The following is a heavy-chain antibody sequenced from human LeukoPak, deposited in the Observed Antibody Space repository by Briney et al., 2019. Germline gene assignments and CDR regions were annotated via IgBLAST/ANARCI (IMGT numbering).Heavy chain of an antibody. Sequence: GRSLRLSCAASGFTFSSYGMHWVRQAPDKGLEWMAVISYDGNNKYYADSVKGRFTISRDNSKNTLYLQIDSLRAEDTAVYYCAKDRLGTLDAFDIWGQGTMVTVSS. V-gene: IGHV3-30*18. CDR3: AKDRLGTLDAFDI. CDR2: ISYDGNNK. D-gene: IGHD3-9*01. CDR1: GFTFSSYG. J-gene: IGHJ3*02.